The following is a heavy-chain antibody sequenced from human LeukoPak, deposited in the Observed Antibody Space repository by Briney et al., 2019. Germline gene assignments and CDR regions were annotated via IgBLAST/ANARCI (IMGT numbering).Heavy chain of an antibody. CDR1: GFTFSSYA. V-gene: IGHV3-23*01. D-gene: IGHD5-24*01. CDR2: ISGSGGST. CDR3: AKDIPIASEWLQSYYFDY. Sequence: GGSLRLSCAASGFTFSSYAMSWVRQAPGKGLEWVSAISGSGGSTYYADSVKGRFTISRDNSKNTLYLQMNSLRAEDTAVYYCAKDIPIASEWLQSYYFDYWGQGTLVTVSS. J-gene: IGHJ4*02.